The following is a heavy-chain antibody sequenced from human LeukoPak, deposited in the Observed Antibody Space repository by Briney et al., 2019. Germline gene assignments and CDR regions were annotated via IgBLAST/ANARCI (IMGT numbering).Heavy chain of an antibody. Sequence: GASVKVSCKASGGTFSSYAISWVRQAPGQGLEWMGGIIPIFGTANYAQKFQGRVTITADESTSTAYMELSSLRSEDTAVYYCARANQVLGGQTHFDYWDQGTLVTVSS. V-gene: IGHV1-69*13. CDR2: IIPIFGTA. CDR1: GGTFSSYA. CDR3: ARANQVLGGQTHFDY. J-gene: IGHJ4*02. D-gene: IGHD3-16*01.